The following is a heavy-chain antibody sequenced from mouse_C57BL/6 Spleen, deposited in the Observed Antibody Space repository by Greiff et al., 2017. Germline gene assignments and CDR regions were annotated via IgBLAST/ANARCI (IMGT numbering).Heavy chain of an antibody. CDR1: GYSFTGYY. CDR2: INPSTGGT. Sequence: EVQLQQSGPELVKPGASVKISCKASGYSFTGYYMNWVKQSPEKSLEWIGEINPSTGGTTYNQKFKAKATLTVDKSSSTAYMQLKSLTSEDSAVYYCARSRPFVTVDAMDYWGQGTSVTVSS. V-gene: IGHV1-42*01. J-gene: IGHJ4*01. D-gene: IGHD1-1*01. CDR3: ARSRPFVTVDAMDY.